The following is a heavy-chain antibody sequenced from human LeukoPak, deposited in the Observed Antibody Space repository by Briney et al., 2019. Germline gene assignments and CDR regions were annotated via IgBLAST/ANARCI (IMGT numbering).Heavy chain of an antibody. CDR3: ATYRQIQVSFEF. CDR2: ITSTSSYT. V-gene: IGHV3-21*04. CDR1: GFTFNSYN. D-gene: IGHD5-18*01. J-gene: IGHJ4*02. Sequence: GGSLRLSCAASGFTFNSYNMNWVRQAPGKGLEWVSSITSTSSYTLYADSVKGRFTISRDNSKNTLSLQMDSLRAEDTAIYYCATYRQIQVSFEFWGQGTLVTVSS.